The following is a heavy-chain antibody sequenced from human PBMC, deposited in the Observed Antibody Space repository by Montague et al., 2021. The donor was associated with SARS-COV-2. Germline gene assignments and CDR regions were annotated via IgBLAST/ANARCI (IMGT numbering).Heavy chain of an antibody. J-gene: IGHJ4*02. Sequence: SETLSLTCTVSGDSISSFYWNWIRQPAGKGLEWIGRIYASGGTNYNPSLKSRVTMSVDTSKNQFSLKLNSVTAADTAVYYCGRGVVAATPVVDYWGQGTLVTVSS. CDR2: IYASGGT. CDR3: GRGVVAATPVVDY. V-gene: IGHV4-4*07. D-gene: IGHD2-15*01. CDR1: GDSISSFY.